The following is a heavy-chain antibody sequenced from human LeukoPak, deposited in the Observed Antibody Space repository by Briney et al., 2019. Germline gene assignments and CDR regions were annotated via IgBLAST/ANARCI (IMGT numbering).Heavy chain of an antibody. Sequence: GGSLRLSCAASGFTLGAFAMHWVRQAPGKGLEWVSLIDKDGRSTYYADSVKGRFTISRDNSKNSLYLQMNSLRTEDTALYYCATWAFYHSLDVWGQGITVTVSS. V-gene: IGHV3-43*02. CDR2: IDKDGRST. J-gene: IGHJ6*02. CDR1: GFTLGAFA. CDR3: ATWAFYHSLDV. D-gene: IGHD1-26*01.